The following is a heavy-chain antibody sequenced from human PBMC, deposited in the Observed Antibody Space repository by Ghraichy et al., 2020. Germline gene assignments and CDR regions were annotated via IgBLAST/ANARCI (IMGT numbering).Heavy chain of an antibody. Sequence: QTLSLTCTVSGGSISSGGYYWSWIRQHPGKGLEWIGYIYYSGSTYYNPSLKSRVTISVDTSKNQFSLKLSSVTAADTAVYYCARGLNGYDYYFDYWGQGTLVTVSS. V-gene: IGHV4-31*03. J-gene: IGHJ4*02. CDR1: GGSISSGGYY. CDR3: ARGLNGYDYYFDY. CDR2: IYYSGST. D-gene: IGHD5-12*01.